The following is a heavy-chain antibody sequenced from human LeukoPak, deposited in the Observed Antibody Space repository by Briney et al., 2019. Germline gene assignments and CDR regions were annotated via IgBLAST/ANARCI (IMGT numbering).Heavy chain of an antibody. CDR3: TTAKNDY. V-gene: IGHV3-48*01. J-gene: IGHJ4*02. CDR1: GFTFSSYS. CDR2: ITGSSDTI. Sequence: PGGSLRLSCAASGFTFSSYSMNWVRQTSGKRLEWVSYITGSSDTIYYADSVKGRFTISRDNARNSPFLQMNSLRAEDTAVYYCTTAKNDYWGQGTLVTVSS.